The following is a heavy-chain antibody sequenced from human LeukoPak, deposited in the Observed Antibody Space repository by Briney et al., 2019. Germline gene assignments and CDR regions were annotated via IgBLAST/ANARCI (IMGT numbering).Heavy chain of an antibody. V-gene: IGHV5-51*01. J-gene: IGHJ4*02. CDR2: IYPGEVDT. CDR1: GCSFTSYW. D-gene: IGHD5-12*01. CDR3: ARRAQYSGYDFPFGE. Sequence: GGALEISCQGSGCSFTSYWIGWVRAVPGEGLEGMGIIYPGEVDTRYSPSFQGQVTISADKSISTAYLQWSSLQASHTAMYYCARRAQYSGYDFPFGEWGQGTLVTVSS.